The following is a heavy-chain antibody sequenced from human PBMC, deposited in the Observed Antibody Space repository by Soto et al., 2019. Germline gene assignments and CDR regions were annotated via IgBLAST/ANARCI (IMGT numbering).Heavy chain of an antibody. V-gene: IGHV1-46*01. CDR1: GYTFTSYY. D-gene: IGHD1-20*01. J-gene: IGHJ5*02. CDR3: ARDQPVYKWKVTWFDP. CDR2: INPSGGST. Sequence: ASVKVSCKASGYTFTSYYMHWVRQAPGQGLEWMGIINPSGGSTSYAQKFQGRVTMTRDTSTSTVYMELSSLRSEDTAVYYCARDQPVYKWKVTWFDPWGQGTLVTVSS.